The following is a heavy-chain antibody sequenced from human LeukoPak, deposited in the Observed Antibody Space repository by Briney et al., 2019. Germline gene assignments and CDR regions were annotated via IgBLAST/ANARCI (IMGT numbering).Heavy chain of an antibody. D-gene: IGHD3-10*01. V-gene: IGHV1-8*03. CDR1: GGTFSSYA. CDR2: MNPNSGNT. J-gene: IGHJ4*02. Sequence: ASVKVSCKASGGTFSSYAISWVRQATGQGLEWMGWMNPNSGNTGYAQKFQGRVTITRNTSISTAYMELSSPRSEDTAVYYCARGKVITMVRGVPKVYFDYWGQGTLVTVSS. CDR3: ARGKVITMVRGVPKVYFDY.